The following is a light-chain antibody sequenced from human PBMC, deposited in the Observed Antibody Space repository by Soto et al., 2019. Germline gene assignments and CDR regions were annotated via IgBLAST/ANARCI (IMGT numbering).Light chain of an antibody. CDR3: QQYGSSPPVT. Sequence: EIVLTQSPGTLSLSAGERATLSCRASQSVSSSNLAWYQQKPGQAPTLLIFDASRRATGAPDRFSGSGSGTDFTLTISRLEPDDFAVYYCQQYGSSPPVTFGGGTKVEIK. CDR2: DAS. CDR1: QSVSSSN. V-gene: IGKV3-20*01. J-gene: IGKJ4*01.